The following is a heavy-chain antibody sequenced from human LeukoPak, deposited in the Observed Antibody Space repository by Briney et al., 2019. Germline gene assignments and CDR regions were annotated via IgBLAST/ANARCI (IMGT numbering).Heavy chain of an antibody. D-gene: IGHD6-13*01. Sequence: SETLSLTCAVYGGSFSGYYWSWIRQPPGKGLEWIGEINHSGSTNYNPSLKSRVTISVDTSKNQFSLKLSSVTAADTAVYYCARQGGSSWYRSYYYYYMDVWGKGTTVTISS. V-gene: IGHV4-34*01. CDR3: ARQGGSSWYRSYYYYYMDV. CDR2: INHSGST. CDR1: GGSFSGYY. J-gene: IGHJ6*03.